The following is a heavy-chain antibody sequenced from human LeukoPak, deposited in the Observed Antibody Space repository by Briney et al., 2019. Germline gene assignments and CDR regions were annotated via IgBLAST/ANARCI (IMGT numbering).Heavy chain of an antibody. D-gene: IGHD3-3*01. CDR2: ISAYNGNT. J-gene: IGHJ5*02. V-gene: IGHV1-18*01. CDR1: GYTFTSYS. Sequence: ASVKVSCKASGYTFTSYSISWVRQAPGQGLEWMGWISAYNGNTNYAQKLQGRVTMTTDTSTSTAYMELRSLRSDDTAVYYCARGSLSYDFWSGCLNYWFDPWGQGTLVTVSS. CDR3: ARGSLSYDFWSGCLNYWFDP.